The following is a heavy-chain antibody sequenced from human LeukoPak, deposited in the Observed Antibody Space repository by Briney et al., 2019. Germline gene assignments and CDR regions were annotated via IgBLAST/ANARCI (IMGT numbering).Heavy chain of an antibody. D-gene: IGHD2-2*01. CDR3: ARDQAHCSSTSCLDYYMDV. Sequence: PSETLSLTCTVSGGSISSSSYYWGRIRQPPGKRLEWIGSIYYSGSTYYNPSLKSRVTISVDTSKNQFSLKLSSVTAADTAVYYCARDQAHCSSTSCLDYYMDVWGKGTTVTVSS. J-gene: IGHJ6*03. CDR2: IYYSGST. CDR1: GGSISSSSYY. V-gene: IGHV4-39*07.